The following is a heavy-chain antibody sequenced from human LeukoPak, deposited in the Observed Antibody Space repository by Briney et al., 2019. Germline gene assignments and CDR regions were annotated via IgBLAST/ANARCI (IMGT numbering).Heavy chain of an antibody. Sequence: GRSLRLSCAASGFTFSSYGMHWVRQAPGKGLEWVAVIWYDGSNKYYADSVKGRFTISRDNSKNTLYLQMNSLRAEDTAVYYCAKGRYYDSSGYPLDYWGQGTLVTVSS. CDR1: GFTFSSYG. CDR3: AKGRYYDSSGYPLDY. CDR2: IWYDGSNK. V-gene: IGHV3-33*06. D-gene: IGHD3-22*01. J-gene: IGHJ4*02.